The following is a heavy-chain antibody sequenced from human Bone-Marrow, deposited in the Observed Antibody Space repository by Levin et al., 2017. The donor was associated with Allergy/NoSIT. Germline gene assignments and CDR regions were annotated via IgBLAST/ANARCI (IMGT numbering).Heavy chain of an antibody. Sequence: SETLSLTCTVSGASTRGNYFCSWVRQSPGRGLEWIASITYSGGVDYNPSLKSRVTMSVDTSKNQFSLSLSSVTAADTAVYYCARGLVRGVISYYGMDVWGQGTTVTVSS. CDR1: GASTRGNYF. J-gene: IGHJ6*02. D-gene: IGHD3-10*01. V-gene: IGHV4-61*01. CDR3: ARGLVRGVISYYGMDV. CDR2: ITYSGGV.